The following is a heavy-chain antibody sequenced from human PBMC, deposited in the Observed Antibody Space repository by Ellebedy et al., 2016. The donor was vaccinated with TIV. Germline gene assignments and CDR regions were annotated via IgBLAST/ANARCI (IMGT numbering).Heavy chain of an antibody. CDR2: IYPGDSDT. CDR1: GYSFTSYW. D-gene: IGHD2-2*01. V-gene: IGHV5-51*01. Sequence: GGSLRLSXKGSGYSFTSYWIGWVRQMPGKGLEWMGIIYPGDSDTRYSPSFQGQVTISADKSISTAYLQWSSLKASDTAMYYCARTVVPSARGGADYWGQGTLVTVSS. J-gene: IGHJ4*02. CDR3: ARTVVPSARGGADY.